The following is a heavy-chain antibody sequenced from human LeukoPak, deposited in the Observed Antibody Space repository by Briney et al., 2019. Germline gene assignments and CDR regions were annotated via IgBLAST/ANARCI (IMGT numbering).Heavy chain of an antibody. CDR1: GGSISSSSYY. CDR3: ARAGVSSGYWSL. J-gene: IGHJ4*02. CDR2: IYYSGST. Sequence: PSETLSLTCTVSGGSISSSSYYWGWIRQPPGKGLEWIGYIYYSGSTNYNPSLKSRVTISVDTSKNQFSLKLTSLTAADTAVYYCARAGVSSGYWSLWGQGTLVTVSS. D-gene: IGHD3-22*01. V-gene: IGHV4-61*05.